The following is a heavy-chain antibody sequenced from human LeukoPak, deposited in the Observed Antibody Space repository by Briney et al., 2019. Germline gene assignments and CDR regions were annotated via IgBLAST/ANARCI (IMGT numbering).Heavy chain of an antibody. CDR1: GFTFSSYA. V-gene: IGHV3-23*01. Sequence: GGSLRLSCAASGFTFSSYAMSWVRQAPGKGLEWVSAISGSGGSTYYADSVKGRFTISRDNSKNTLYLQMNSLRAEDTAVYYCARWGAAYDFWSGYLPNWFDPWGQGTLVTVSS. CDR2: ISGSGGST. CDR3: ARWGAAYDFWSGYLPNWFDP. D-gene: IGHD3-3*01. J-gene: IGHJ5*02.